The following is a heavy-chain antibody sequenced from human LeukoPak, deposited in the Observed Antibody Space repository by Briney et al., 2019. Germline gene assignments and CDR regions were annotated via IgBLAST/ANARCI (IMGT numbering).Heavy chain of an antibody. CDR2: IYYSGST. CDR1: GGSISSYY. J-gene: IGHJ3*02. D-gene: IGHD5-24*01. Sequence: SKTLSLTCTVSGGSISSYYWSWIRQPPGKGLEWIGYIYYSGSTNYNPSLKSRVTISVDTSKNQFSLKLSSVTAADTAVYYCAGGEMATILAFDIWGQGTMVTVSS. V-gene: IGHV4-59*01. CDR3: AGGEMATILAFDI.